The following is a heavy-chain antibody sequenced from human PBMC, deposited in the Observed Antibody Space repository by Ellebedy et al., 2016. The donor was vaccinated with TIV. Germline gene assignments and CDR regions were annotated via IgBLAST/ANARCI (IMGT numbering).Heavy chain of an antibody. V-gene: IGHV4-59*02. CDR2: MIPSGST. CDR1: GASVSSYY. J-gene: IGHJ5*02. D-gene: IGHD3-10*01. CDR3: VKMVPGGGSFDP. Sequence: SETLSLTCTVSGASVSSYYWSWIRQSQEKGLEWIGYMIPSGSTHYSPSLKSRITMSRDTSKNSFSLHLASVTATDTAVYYCVKMVPGGGSFDPWGQGTLVTVSS.